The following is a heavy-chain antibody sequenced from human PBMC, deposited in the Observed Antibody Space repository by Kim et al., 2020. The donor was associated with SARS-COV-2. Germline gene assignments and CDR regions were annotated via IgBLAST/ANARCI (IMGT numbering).Heavy chain of an antibody. CDR3: AAFSLHIVGAGVYGMDV. J-gene: IGHJ6*02. CDR1: GYSFTSYW. Sequence: GESLKISCKGSGYSFTSYWIGWVRQMPGKGLEWMGIIYPGDSDTRYSPSFQGQVTISADKSISTAYLQWSSLKASDTAMYYCAAFSLHIVGAGVYGMDVWGQGTTVTVSS. V-gene: IGHV5-51*01. CDR2: IYPGDSDT. D-gene: IGHD1-26*01.